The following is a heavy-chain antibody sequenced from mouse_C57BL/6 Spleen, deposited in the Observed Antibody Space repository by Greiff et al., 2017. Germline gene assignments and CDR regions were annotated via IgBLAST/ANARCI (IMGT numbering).Heavy chain of an antibody. CDR2: IYPGDGDT. V-gene: IGHV1-82*01. J-gene: IGHJ4*01. Sequence: QVQLQQSGPELVKPGASVKISCKASGYAFSSSWMNWVKQRPGKGLEWIGRIYPGDGDTNYNGKFKGKATLTSDKSSSTAYMRLSSLTSEDAAVYFCARGPSYYAMDYWGQGTSVTVSS. CDR3: ARGPSYYAMDY. CDR1: GYAFSSSW.